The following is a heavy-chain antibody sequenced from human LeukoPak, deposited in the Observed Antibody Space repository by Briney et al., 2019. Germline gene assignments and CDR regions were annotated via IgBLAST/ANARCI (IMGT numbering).Heavy chain of an antibody. CDR3: ARFAAGGSYYYYMDV. D-gene: IGHD6-25*01. J-gene: IGHJ6*03. V-gene: IGHV3-48*01. CDR2: IGTSSTTI. CDR1: GFTFSSYT. Sequence: PGGSLRLSCAASGFTFSSYTMNWVRQPPGKGLEWVSNIGTSSTTIYYADSVKGRFTISRDNAKNSLYLQMNSLRADDTAAYYCARFAAGGSYYYYMDVRGKGTTVTVSS.